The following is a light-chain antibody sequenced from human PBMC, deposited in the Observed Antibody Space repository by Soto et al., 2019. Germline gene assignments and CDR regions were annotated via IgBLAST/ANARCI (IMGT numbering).Light chain of an antibody. J-gene: IGKJ4*01. CDR2: WAS. CDR3: QQYYSTFT. V-gene: IGKV4-1*01. CDR1: QSVLYSSNNKNY. Sequence: DIVMTQSPDSLAVSLGERATINCKSGQSVLYSSNNKNYLAWYQQKPGQPPTLLIYWASTRESGVPDRFSGSGSGTDFTLTISSLQAEDVAVYYCQQYYSTFTFGGGTKVEIK.